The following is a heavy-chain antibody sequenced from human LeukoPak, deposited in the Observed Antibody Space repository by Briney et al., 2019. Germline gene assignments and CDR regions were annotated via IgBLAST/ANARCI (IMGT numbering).Heavy chain of an antibody. J-gene: IGHJ6*03. CDR1: GYTFTSYY. Sequence: ASVKVSCKASGYTFTSYYMHWVRQAPGQGLEWMGIINPSGGSTSYAQKFQGRVTMTRDTSISTAYMELSRLRSDDTAVYYCARDIGNDILTGYYLDYSDYMEVWGKGTTVTISS. D-gene: IGHD3-9*01. CDR2: INPSGGST. V-gene: IGHV1-46*01. CDR3: ARDIGNDILTGYYLDYSDYMEV.